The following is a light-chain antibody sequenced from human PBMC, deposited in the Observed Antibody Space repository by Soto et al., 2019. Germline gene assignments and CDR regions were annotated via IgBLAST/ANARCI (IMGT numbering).Light chain of an antibody. J-gene: IGLJ3*02. CDR2: EVS. Sequence: QSALTQPASVSGSPGQSITISCTGTSSDIGGYNSVSWYQQHPGKAPKLMIYEVSNRPSGISNRFSGSKSGNTASLTISGLQAEDEADYYCCSYARGSRAFGGGTKLTVL. CDR1: SSDIGGYNS. CDR3: CSYARGSRA. V-gene: IGLV2-14*01.